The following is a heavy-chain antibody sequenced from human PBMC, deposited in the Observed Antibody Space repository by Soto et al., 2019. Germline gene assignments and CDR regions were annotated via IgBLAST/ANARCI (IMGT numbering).Heavy chain of an antibody. Sequence: EVKLLDSGGGWVRPGGSLRPSCAASGFTLSTYFLPWFARAPGRGLEWVSGISAIGSNGFYTDSVKGRFIISRDNSKNTLYLQMNSLRVDDTALYFCAKGDSDYYFDSLGQGTLVTVSS. CDR1: GFTLSTYF. J-gene: IGHJ4*02. CDR2: ISAIGSNG. CDR3: AKGDSDYYFDS. V-gene: IGHV3-23*01. D-gene: IGHD4-4*01.